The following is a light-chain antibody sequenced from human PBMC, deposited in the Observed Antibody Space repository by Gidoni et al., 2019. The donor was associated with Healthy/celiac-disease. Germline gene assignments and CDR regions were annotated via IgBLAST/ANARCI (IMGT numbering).Light chain of an antibody. CDR1: SSDVGGYNY. J-gene: IGLJ2*01. V-gene: IGLV2-11*01. CDR3: CSYAGSYTVV. CDR2: DVS. Sequence: QSALTQPRSVSGSPGQSVTISCTGTSSDVGGYNYVPWYQQHPVKPPKLMIYDVSKRPSGVPDRFSGSKSGNTASLIISGLQADDEADYYCCSYAGSYTVVFGGGTKLTVL.